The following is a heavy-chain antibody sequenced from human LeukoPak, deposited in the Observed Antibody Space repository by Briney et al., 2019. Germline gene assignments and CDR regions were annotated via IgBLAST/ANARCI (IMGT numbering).Heavy chain of an antibody. CDR3: ARDGIVGNTAFDF. CDR2: IKGDGSEK. CDR1: GFTFSSIW. V-gene: IGHV3-7*01. Sequence: GGSLRLSCAASGFTFSSIWMDWVRQAPGKGLEWVAMIKGDGSEKYYGDSVKGRFTISRDNAKNSMYLQMNGLRAEDTAVYFCARDGIVGNTAFDFWGRGTLVTVSS. D-gene: IGHD1-26*01. J-gene: IGHJ4*02.